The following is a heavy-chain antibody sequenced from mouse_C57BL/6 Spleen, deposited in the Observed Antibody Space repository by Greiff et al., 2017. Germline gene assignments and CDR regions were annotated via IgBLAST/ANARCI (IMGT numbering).Heavy chain of an antibody. D-gene: IGHD1-1*01. Sequence: LQESGAELVRPGASVTLSCKASGYTFTDYEMHWVKQTPVHGLEWIGAIDPETGGTAYNQKFKGKAILTADKSSSTAYMELRSLTSEDSAVYYCTREGYYGSSPYWYFDVWGTGTTVTVSS. J-gene: IGHJ1*03. CDR3: TREGYYGSSPYWYFDV. CDR2: IDPETGGT. CDR1: GYTFTDYE. V-gene: IGHV1-15*01.